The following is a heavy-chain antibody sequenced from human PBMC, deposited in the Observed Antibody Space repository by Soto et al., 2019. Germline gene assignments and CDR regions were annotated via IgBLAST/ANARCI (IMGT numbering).Heavy chain of an antibody. Sequence: SETLSLTCAVSGGSIDNSHSFWGWVRQPPGRGLEFLGSVYYSGSTYYNPSLKSRVTISVDTSKNQFSLKLSSVTAADTAVYYCARVQRDYYYYGMDVWGQGTTVTVSS. CDR1: GGSIDNSHSF. CDR2: VYYSGST. V-gene: IGHV4-39*01. J-gene: IGHJ6*02. CDR3: ARVQRDYYYYGMDV.